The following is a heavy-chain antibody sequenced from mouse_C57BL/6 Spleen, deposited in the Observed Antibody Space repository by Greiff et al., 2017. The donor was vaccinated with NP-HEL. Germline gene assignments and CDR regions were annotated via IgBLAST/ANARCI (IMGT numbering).Heavy chain of an antibody. CDR3: ARGSSGYRGGFDY. Sequence: QVQLQQPGAELVKPGASVKLSCKASGYTFTSYWMHWVKQRPGQGLEWIGVIDPSDSYTNYNQKFKGKATLTVDTSSSTAYMQLSSLTSEDSAVYYCARGSSGYRGGFDYWGQGTTLTVSS. CDR2: IDPSDSYT. J-gene: IGHJ2*01. D-gene: IGHD3-2*02. CDR1: GYTFTSYW. V-gene: IGHV1-69*02.